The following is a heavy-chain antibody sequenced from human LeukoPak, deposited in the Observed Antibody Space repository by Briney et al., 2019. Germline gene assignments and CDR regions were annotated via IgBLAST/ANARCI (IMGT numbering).Heavy chain of an antibody. Sequence: ASVKVSCKASGYTFTTYYMHWVRQAPGQGLEWVGIINPRGGSTTYAQKFQGRVTMTGDTSTSTVYMELSSLKSDDTAVYYCARGGGPGNYPFDFWGQGTLVTLSA. CDR3: ARGGGPGNYPFDF. D-gene: IGHD1-7*01. J-gene: IGHJ4*02. CDR1: GYTFTTYY. CDR2: INPRGGST. V-gene: IGHV1-46*01.